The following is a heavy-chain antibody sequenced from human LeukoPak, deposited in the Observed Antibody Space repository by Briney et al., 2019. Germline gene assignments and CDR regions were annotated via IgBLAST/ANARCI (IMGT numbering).Heavy chain of an antibody. V-gene: IGHV3-23*01. Sequence: SCVSGSGGSTYYADSVKGRFTISRDHSKNTLYLQMNSLRAEDTAVYYCARGGADFDYWGQGTLVTVSS. D-gene: IGHD1-26*01. CDR3: ARGGADFDY. CDR2: VSGSGGST. J-gene: IGHJ4*02.